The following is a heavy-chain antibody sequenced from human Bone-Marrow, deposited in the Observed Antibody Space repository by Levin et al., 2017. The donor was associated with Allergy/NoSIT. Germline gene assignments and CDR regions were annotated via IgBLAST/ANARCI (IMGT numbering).Heavy chain of an antibody. V-gene: IGHV1-2*02. D-gene: IGHD1-1*01. Sequence: GESLKISCTASGYTFNGYYIYWVRQAPGQGLEWLGWIDPHTGGTEYAQKFQGRVTMTRDTATTTAYMELSRLTSDDTAVYYCTRDQTGTTHYRIFDPWGQGTLVTVSS. CDR3: TRDQTGTTHYRIFDP. CDR2: IDPHTGGT. CDR1: GYTFNGYY. J-gene: IGHJ5*02.